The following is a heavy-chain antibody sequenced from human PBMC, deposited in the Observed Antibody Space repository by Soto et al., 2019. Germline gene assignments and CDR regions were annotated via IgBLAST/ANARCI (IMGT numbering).Heavy chain of an antibody. CDR1: VYSISSGYY. J-gene: IGHJ3*02. CDR2: IYHGGST. CDR3: ARANQIAPKRNALDI. D-gene: IGHD6-13*01. V-gene: IGHV4-38-2*01. Sequence: PSETLSLTCAVSVYSISSGYYWVWLRHPPWKGLEWIGSIYHGGSTYYNPSLNSRVTLSIDMTHNHVSLILSSVTAADTAVYYCARANQIAPKRNALDIWGQGTMVTVSS.